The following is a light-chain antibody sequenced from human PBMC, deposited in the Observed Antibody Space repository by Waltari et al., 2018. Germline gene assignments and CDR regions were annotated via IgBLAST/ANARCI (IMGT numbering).Light chain of an antibody. V-gene: IGLV3-1*01. CDR2: HDT. CDR1: KLGDKY. J-gene: IGLJ2*01. CDR3: QTWDSNTVV. Sequence: SYDLTQPPSVSASPGQTASIACFGDKLGDKYVSWYPQKPGQSPVLVISHDTKRPPVIPERFSTSNSGNTATLAVSETQAVDAASSYCQTWDSNTVVFGGGTTLTVL.